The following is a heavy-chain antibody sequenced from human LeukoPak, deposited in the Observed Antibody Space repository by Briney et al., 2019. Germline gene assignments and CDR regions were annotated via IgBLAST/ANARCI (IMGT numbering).Heavy chain of an antibody. CDR3: ARQAHKFCGGDC. D-gene: IGHD2-21*01. V-gene: IGHV1-69*04. J-gene: IGHJ4*02. CDR1: GGTFSSYA. Sequence: SVKVSCKASGGTFSSYAISWVRQAPGQGLEWMGRIIPILGIANYAQKFQGRVTITADKSTSTAYMELSSLRSEDTAVYYCARQAHKFCGGDCWGQGTLVTVSS. CDR2: IIPILGIA.